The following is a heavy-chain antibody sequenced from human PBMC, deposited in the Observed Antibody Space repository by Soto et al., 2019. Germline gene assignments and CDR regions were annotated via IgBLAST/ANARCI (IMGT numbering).Heavy chain of an antibody. D-gene: IGHD3-22*01. V-gene: IGHV3-48*03. CDR1: GFTFSSYE. Sequence: GSLRLSCAASGFTFSSYEMNWVRQAPGKGLEWVSYISSSGSTIYYADSVKGRFTISRDNAKNSLYLQMNSLRAEDTAVYYCARPGRDSSGYYYDYWGQGTLVTVSS. CDR2: ISSSGSTI. J-gene: IGHJ4*02. CDR3: ARPGRDSSGYYYDY.